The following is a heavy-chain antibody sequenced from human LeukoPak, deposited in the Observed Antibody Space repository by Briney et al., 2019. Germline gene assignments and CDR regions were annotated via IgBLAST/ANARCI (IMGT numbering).Heavy chain of an antibody. CDR3: ARHDARRVRWYPGSIDY. J-gene: IGHJ4*02. Sequence: SETLSLTCTVSGGSISSGGYYWSWIRQHPGKGLEWIGYIYYSGSTYYNPSLKSRVTISVDTSKNQFSLKLSSVTAADTAVYYCARHDARRVRWYPGSIDYWGQGTLVTVSS. V-gene: IGHV4-31*03. D-gene: IGHD4-23*01. CDR1: GGSISSGGYY. CDR2: IYYSGST.